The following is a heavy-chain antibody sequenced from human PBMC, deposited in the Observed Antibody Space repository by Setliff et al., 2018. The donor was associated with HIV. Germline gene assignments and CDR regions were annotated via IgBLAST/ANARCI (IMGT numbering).Heavy chain of an antibody. D-gene: IGHD1-1*01. CDR2: ISAYNGNT. Sequence: GASVKVSCKASGYTFTAYYIHWVRQAPGQGLEWMGWISAYNGNTNSAQRLQGRVTLTTDTSTSTAYMDLRSLRSDDTAVYFCARENEGGAFDIWGQGTMVTVSS. V-gene: IGHV1-18*04. J-gene: IGHJ3*02. CDR1: GYTFTAYY. CDR3: ARENEGGAFDI.